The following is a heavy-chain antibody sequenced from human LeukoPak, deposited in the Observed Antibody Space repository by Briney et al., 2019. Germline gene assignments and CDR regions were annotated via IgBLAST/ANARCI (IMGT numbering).Heavy chain of an antibody. CDR3: AESTTMTTGMIFDY. J-gene: IGHJ4*02. V-gene: IGHV3-53*01. CDR2: IYGGADT. CDR1: GLTVSSNH. D-gene: IGHD4-17*01. Sequence: PGGSLRLSCAASGLTVSSNHMSWVRQAPGKGLEWISVIYGGADTYYADSVKGRFTISRDNSKNTLYLQMNSLRAEDTAMYYCAESTTMTTGMIFDYWGQGTLVTVSS.